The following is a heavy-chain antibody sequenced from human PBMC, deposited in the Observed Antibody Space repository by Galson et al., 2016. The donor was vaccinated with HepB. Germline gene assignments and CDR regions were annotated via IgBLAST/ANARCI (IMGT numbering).Heavy chain of an antibody. CDR1: GFSFSDYG. J-gene: IGHJ6*04. CDR3: ARVSRPGISAPRYGMDV. D-gene: IGHD6-13*01. Sequence: SLRLSCAASGFSFSDYGMTWVRQAPGKGLEWVSSISGSGSGTYIGDSVKGRFDVSRDNSKNTLFLHMKNLRAEDTALYYCARVSRPGISAPRYGMDVWGRGTTVTVSS. V-gene: IGHV3-23*01. CDR2: ISGSGSGT.